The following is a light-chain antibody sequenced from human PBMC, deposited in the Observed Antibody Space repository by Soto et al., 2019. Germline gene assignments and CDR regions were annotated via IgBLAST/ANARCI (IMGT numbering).Light chain of an antibody. V-gene: IGKV1D-12*01. CDR1: QGVGSW. CDR3: QRASSFPLT. Sequence: DIQMTQSPSSVSASVGYRVTITCRASQGVGSWLAWYQQKPGKAPKLLIYTASTLQSGVPSRFRGSGSGTDFTLTISSLQPEDFATYYCQRASSFPLTFGGGTKVDIK. CDR2: TAS. J-gene: IGKJ4*01.